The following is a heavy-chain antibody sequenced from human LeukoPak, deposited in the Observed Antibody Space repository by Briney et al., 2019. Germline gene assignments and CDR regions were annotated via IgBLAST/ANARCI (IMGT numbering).Heavy chain of an antibody. CDR2: INPKSGGT. CDR3: ARASPDRWGGGYYMAV. J-gene: IGHJ6*03. V-gene: IGHV1-2*02. Sequence: GASVNVSFKASGYTFTGYYMHWVRQAPGQGLEWMGWINPKSGGTNYAQQFQGRVTMTRDTSISTAYMERSRLRPDDTAVYYCARASPDRWGGGYYMAVWGKGTTVTVSS. D-gene: IGHD7-27*01. CDR1: GYTFTGYY.